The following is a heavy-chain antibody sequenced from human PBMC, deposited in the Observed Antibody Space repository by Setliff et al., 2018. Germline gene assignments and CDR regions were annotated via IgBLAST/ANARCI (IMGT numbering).Heavy chain of an antibody. J-gene: IGHJ6*02. CDR3: ARDQWVRSPPLYFSYSMDV. CDR2: IGARNVKT. CDR1: GYTFTTYG. Sequence: ASVKVSCKASGYTFTTYGISWVRQAPGQGLEWMGWIGARNVKTNYAQKFQDRVTMTTGTSTSTGYMELRSLTSDDTAVYYCARDQWVRSPPLYFSYSMDVWGQGTTVTVSS. V-gene: IGHV1-18*04. D-gene: IGHD5-12*01.